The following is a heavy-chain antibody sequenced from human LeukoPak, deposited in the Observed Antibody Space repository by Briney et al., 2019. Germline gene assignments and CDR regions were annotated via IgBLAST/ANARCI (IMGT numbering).Heavy chain of an antibody. CDR1: WFTLFSYS. D-gene: IGHD3-10*01. V-gene: IGHV3-23*01. J-gene: IGHJ4*02. CDR3: AKIERLGFHYFNY. Sequence: GGLRLSCSASWFTLFSYSMSWGRPAPGEGVGGVSAISGSGGSTYYADSVKGRFTISRDNSKNTLYLEMNSLRAEDTAVYFCAKIERLGFHYFNYWGQGTLVAVSS. CDR2: ISGSGGST.